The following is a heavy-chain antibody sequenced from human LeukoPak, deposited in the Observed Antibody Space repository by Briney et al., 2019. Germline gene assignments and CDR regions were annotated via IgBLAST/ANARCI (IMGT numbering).Heavy chain of an antibody. CDR3: ARDNSVGDNAWWFDP. Sequence: ASVKVSCKASGYTFTGYYMHWVRQAPGQGLEWMGLINPTGGSTGYAQKFQGRVTMTRDMSTSTDYMELSSLRPEDTAIYYCARDNSVGDNAWWFDPWGQGTLVTVSS. CDR1: GYTFTGYY. CDR2: INPTGGST. V-gene: IGHV1-46*01. J-gene: IGHJ5*02. D-gene: IGHD1-26*01.